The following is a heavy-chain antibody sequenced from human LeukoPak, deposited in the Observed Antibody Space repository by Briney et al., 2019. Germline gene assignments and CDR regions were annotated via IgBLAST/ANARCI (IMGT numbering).Heavy chain of an antibody. J-gene: IGHJ5*02. V-gene: IGHV1-2*02. D-gene: IGHD3-9*01. CDR1: GYTFTGYY. CDR3: ARKYDILTGNDNWFDP. Sequence: ASVKVSCKASGYTFTGYYMHWVRQTPGQGLEWMGWINPNSGGTKYAQKFQGRVTMTRDTSISTAYMELSRLRSDDTAVCYCARKYDILTGNDNWFDPWGQGTLVTVSS. CDR2: INPNSGGT.